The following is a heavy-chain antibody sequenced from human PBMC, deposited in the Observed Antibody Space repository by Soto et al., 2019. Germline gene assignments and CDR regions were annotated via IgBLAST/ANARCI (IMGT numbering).Heavy chain of an antibody. J-gene: IGHJ4*02. V-gene: IGHV4-39*01. CDR2: IYYSGST. CDR1: GGSISSSSYY. D-gene: IGHD3-22*01. Sequence: QLQLQESGPGLVKPSETLSLTCTVSGGSISSSSYYWGWILQPPGKGLEWVGSIYYSGSTYYNPSLKVRVTIAVETSKNQFSLKLGSVTAADTAVYYCARLGSYDRSGYRDDYWGQGTLVTVSS. CDR3: ARLGSYDRSGYRDDY.